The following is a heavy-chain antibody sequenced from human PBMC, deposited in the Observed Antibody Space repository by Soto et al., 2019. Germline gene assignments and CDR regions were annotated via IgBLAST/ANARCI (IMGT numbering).Heavy chain of an antibody. D-gene: IGHD3-3*01. Sequence: GASVKVSCKASGYTFTSYGISWVRQAPGQGLEWMGWTSAYNGNTNYAQKLQGRVTMTTDTSTSTAYMELRSLRSDDTAVYYCARDYYDFWSGYHTRNYYGMDVWGQGTTVTVSS. CDR1: GYTFTSYG. CDR2: TSAYNGNT. V-gene: IGHV1-18*04. J-gene: IGHJ6*02. CDR3: ARDYYDFWSGYHTRNYYGMDV.